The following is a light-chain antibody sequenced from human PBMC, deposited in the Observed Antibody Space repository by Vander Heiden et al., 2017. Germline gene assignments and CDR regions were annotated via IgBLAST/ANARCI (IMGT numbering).Light chain of an antibody. Sequence: DIQMTQSPSSLSASVGDRVTITCRASQSISSYLNWYQQKPGKAPKLRIYAASSLQSGVPSRFSASGSGTDFTLTISSLHPEDFATYYCQQSDSTGLTF. CDR1: QSISSY. J-gene: IGKJ5*01. V-gene: IGKV1-39*01. CDR3: QQSDSTGLT. CDR2: AAS.